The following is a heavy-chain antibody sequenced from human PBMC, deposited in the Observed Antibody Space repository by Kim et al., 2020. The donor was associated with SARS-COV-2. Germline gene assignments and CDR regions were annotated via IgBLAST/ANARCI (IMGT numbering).Heavy chain of an antibody. CDR2: ISSSSSYI. J-gene: IGHJ4*02. CDR3: ARDLGGYYDYVWGSYRPAPFDY. Sequence: GGSLRLSYAASGFTFSSYSMNWVRQAPGKGLEWVSSISSSSSYIYYADSVKGRFTISRDNAKNSLYLQMNSLRAEDTAVYYCARDLGGYYDYVWGSYRPAPFDYWGQGTLVNVSS. CDR1: GFTFSSYS. V-gene: IGHV3-21*01. D-gene: IGHD3-16*02.